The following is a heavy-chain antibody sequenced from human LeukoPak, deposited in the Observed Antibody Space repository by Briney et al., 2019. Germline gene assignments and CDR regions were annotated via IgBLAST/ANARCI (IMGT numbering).Heavy chain of an antibody. J-gene: IGHJ3*02. Sequence: SVKVSCKASGGTFSSYAICWVRQAPGQGLEWMGGIIPIFGTANYAQKFQGRVTITADKSTSTASMELSSLRSEDTAVYYFARERPAGVVNGAFDIGGQGTMVTVSS. CDR3: ARERPAGVVNGAFDI. D-gene: IGHD3-3*01. V-gene: IGHV1-69*06. CDR2: IIPIFGTA. CDR1: GGTFSSYA.